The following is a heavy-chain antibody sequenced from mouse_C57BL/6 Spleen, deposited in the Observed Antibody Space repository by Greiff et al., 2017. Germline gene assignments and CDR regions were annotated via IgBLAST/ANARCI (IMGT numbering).Heavy chain of an antibody. CDR2: IDPSDSYT. CDR3: AGYSNLYAMDY. D-gene: IGHD2-5*01. J-gene: IGHJ4*01. Sequence: QIQLQQPGAELVRPGTSVKLSCKASGYTFTSYWMHWVKQRPGQGLEWIGVIDPSDSYTNYNQKFKGKATLTVDTSSSTAYMQLSSLTSEDSAVYYCAGYSNLYAMDYWGQGTSVTVSS. CDR1: GYTFTSYW. V-gene: IGHV1-59*01.